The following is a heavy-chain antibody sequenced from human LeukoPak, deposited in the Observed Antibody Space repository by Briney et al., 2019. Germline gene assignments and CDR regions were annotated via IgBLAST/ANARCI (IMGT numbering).Heavy chain of an antibody. CDR3: AADVSSGYLVFDY. D-gene: IGHD3-22*01. V-gene: IGHV1-58*01. CDR2: IVVGSGNT. J-gene: IGHJ4*02. CDR1: GFTFTSSA. Sequence: SVTVSCTASGFTFTSSAVQWVRQARGQRLEWIGWIVVGSGNTNYAQKFQERVTITRDMSTSTAYMELSSLRSEDTAVYYCAADVSSGYLVFDYWGQGTLVTVSS.